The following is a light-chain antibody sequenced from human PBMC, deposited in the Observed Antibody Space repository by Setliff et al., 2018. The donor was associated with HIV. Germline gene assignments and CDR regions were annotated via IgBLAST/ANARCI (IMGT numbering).Light chain of an antibody. CDR3: CSYAGGPYV. J-gene: IGLJ1*01. CDR1: SSDVGGYNY. V-gene: IGLV2-11*01. Sequence: LTQPRSVSGSPGQSVTISCTGTSSDVGGYNYVSWYQQHPGKAPKLMIYDVGKRPSGVPDRFSGSKSGNTASLTISGLQAEDEADYYCCSYAGGPYVFGTGTKVTVL. CDR2: DVG.